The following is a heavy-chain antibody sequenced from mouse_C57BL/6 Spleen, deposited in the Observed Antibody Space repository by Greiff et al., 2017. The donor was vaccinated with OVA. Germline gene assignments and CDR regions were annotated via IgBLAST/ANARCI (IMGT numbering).Heavy chain of an antibody. J-gene: IGHJ3*01. D-gene: IGHD1-1*01. CDR1: GYTFTDYY. V-gene: IGHV1-26*01. Sequence: VQLQQSGPELVKPGASVKISCKASGYTFTDYYMNWVKQSHGKSLEWIGDINPNNGGTSYNQKFKGKATLTVDKSSSTAYMELRSLTSEDSAVYYCAREDLITTVPWFAYWGQGTLVTVSA. CDR2: INPNNGGT. CDR3: AREDLITTVPWFAY.